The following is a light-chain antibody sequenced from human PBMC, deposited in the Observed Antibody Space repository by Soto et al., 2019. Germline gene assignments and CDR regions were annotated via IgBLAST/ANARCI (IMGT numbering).Light chain of an antibody. J-gene: IGKJ4*01. CDR3: QQRINWPLT. Sequence: EIVLTQSPATLSLSPGERATLSCRASQNVFNYLAWYQKRLGQAPRLLIYDASNRATGIPARFNGSGSGTDYTLTISTREPEDFAVYYCQQRINWPLTFGGGTKVEIK. CDR1: QNVFNY. CDR2: DAS. V-gene: IGKV3-11*01.